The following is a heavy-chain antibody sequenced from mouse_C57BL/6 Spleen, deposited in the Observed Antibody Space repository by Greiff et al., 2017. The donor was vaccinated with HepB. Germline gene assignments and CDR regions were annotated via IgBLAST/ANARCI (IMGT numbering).Heavy chain of an antibody. D-gene: IGHD4-1*01. CDR3: ARQLTGKAWFAY. J-gene: IGHJ3*01. CDR2: IDPSDSYT. CDR1: GYTFTSYW. V-gene: IGHV1-59*01. Sequence: QVQLQQPGAELVRPGTSVKVSCKASGYTFTSYWMHWVKQRPGQGLEWIGVIDPSDSYTNYNQKFKGKATLTVDTSSSTAYMQLSSLTSEDSAVYYCARQLTGKAWFAYWGQGTLVTVSA.